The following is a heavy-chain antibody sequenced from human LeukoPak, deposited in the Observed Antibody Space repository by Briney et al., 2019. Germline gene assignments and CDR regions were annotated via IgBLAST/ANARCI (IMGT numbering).Heavy chain of an antibody. CDR2: ISSSSSYI. D-gene: IGHD6-13*01. V-gene: IGHV3-21*01. CDR3: ATATKDSGSWYYGMDV. J-gene: IGHJ6*02. CDR1: GFTFSSYS. Sequence: GGSLRLSCAASGFTFSSYSMNWVRQAPGKGLEWVSSISSSSSYIYYADSVKGRFTISRDNAKSSLYLQMNSLRAEDTAVYYCATATKDSGSWYYGMDVWGQGTTVTVSS.